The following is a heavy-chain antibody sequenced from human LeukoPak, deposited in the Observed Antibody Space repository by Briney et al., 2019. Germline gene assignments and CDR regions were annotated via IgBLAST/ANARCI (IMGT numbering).Heavy chain of an antibody. CDR1: GYTFTSYY. V-gene: IGHV1-46*01. CDR2: INPSGGST. J-gene: IGHJ4*02. Sequence: ASVKVSCKASGYTFTSYYMHWVRQAPGQGLEWMGIINPSGGSTSYAQKFQGRVTMTRDMSTSTVYMELSSLRSEDTAVYYCASISLYGDGDYWGQGTLVTVSS. CDR3: ASISLYGDGDY. D-gene: IGHD4-17*01.